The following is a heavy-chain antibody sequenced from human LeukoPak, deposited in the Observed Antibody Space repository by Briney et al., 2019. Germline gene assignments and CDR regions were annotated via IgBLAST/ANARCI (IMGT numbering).Heavy chain of an antibody. V-gene: IGHV3-23*01. CDR2: ICGSGGST. J-gene: IGHJ6*02. CDR1: GFTFSSYV. CDR3: AKDVYGSSTSGYRPPRSAYYYGMDV. Sequence: GGSLRLSCAASGFTFSSYVLSWVRPAPGKGLEWVSAICGSGGSTYYADSVKGRFTINRDNSKNTLYLQMNSLRAEDTAVYYCAKDVYGSSTSGYRPPRSAYYYGMDVWGQGTTVTVSS. D-gene: IGHD2-2*02.